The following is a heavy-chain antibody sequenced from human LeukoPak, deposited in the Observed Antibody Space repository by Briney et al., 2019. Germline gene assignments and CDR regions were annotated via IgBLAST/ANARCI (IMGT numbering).Heavy chain of an antibody. D-gene: IGHD6-19*01. CDR2: IYYSGST. J-gene: IGHJ4*02. Sequence: SETLSLTCTVSGGSISSYYWSWIRQPPGKGLEWIGYIYYSGSTNYNPSLKSRVTISVDTSKNQFSLKLSSVTAADTAVYYCARRAYSSGWQYDYWGQGTLVTVSS. V-gene: IGHV4-59*08. CDR3: ARRAYSSGWQYDY. CDR1: GGSISSYY.